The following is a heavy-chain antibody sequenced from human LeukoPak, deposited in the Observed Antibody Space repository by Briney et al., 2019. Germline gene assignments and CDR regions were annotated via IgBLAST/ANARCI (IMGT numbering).Heavy chain of an antibody. V-gene: IGHV1-2*02. D-gene: IGHD6-13*01. CDR1: GYTFTGYY. CDR3: ARCSSSWYYFDY. Sequence: ASVKVSCKASGYTFTGYYVHWVRQAPGQGLEWMRWINPNSGGTNYAQKFQGRVTMTRDTSISTAYMELSRLRSDDTAVYYCARCSSSWYYFDYWGQGTLVAVSS. J-gene: IGHJ4*02. CDR2: INPNSGGT.